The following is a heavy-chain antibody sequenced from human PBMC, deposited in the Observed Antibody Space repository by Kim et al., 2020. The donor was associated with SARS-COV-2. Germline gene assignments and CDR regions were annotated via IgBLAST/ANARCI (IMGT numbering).Heavy chain of an antibody. V-gene: IGHV3-53*01. CDR3: ASGVEMATIMGRFDY. Sequence: GSLKLSCAASGFTVSSNYMSWVRQAPGKGLEWVSVIYSGGSTYYADSVKGRFTISRDNSKNTLYLQMNSLRAEDTAVYYCASGVEMATIMGRFDYWGQGTLVTVSS. J-gene: IGHJ4*02. D-gene: IGHD5-12*01. CDR1: GFTVSSNY. CDR2: IYSGGST.